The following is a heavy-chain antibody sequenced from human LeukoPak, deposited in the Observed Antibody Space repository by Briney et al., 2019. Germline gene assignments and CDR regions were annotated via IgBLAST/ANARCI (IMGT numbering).Heavy chain of an antibody. CDR1: GYTFTSYY. CDR3: ARDPSSYYFDY. J-gene: IGHJ4*02. V-gene: IGHV1-2*02. D-gene: IGHD6-6*01. Sequence: GASVKVSCKASGYTFTSYYMHWVRQATGQGLEWMGWINPNSGGTNYAQKFQGRVTMTRDTSISTACMELSRLRSDDTAVYYCARDPSSYYFDYWGQGTLVTVSS. CDR2: INPNSGGT.